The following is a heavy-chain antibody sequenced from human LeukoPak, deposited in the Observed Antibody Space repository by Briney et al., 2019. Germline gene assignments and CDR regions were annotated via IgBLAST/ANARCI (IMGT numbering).Heavy chain of an antibody. V-gene: IGHV3-30-3*01. CDR1: GFTFSSYA. CDR2: ISYDGSNK. D-gene: IGHD4-23*01. Sequence: GGSLRLSCAASGFTFSSYAMHWVRQAPGKGLEWVAVISYDGSNKYYADSVKGRFTISRDNSKNTLYLQMNSLRAEDTAVYYCARGLAVKWGQGTLVTVSS. J-gene: IGHJ4*02. CDR3: ARGLAVK.